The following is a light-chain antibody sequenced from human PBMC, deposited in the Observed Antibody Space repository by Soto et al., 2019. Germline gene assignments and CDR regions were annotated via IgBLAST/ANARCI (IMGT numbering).Light chain of an antibody. Sequence: EIVMTQSPATRSVSPGERATLSCRASQSVNNNLAWYQQKPGQAPSLLIYGASTRDTGIPAMFSGSGAGTEFTRTISSLQSEDFPVAYCQQYTNWTYTFGQGTRLEIK. CDR3: QQYTNWTYT. V-gene: IGKV3D-15*01. CDR1: QSVNNN. CDR2: GAS. J-gene: IGKJ5*01.